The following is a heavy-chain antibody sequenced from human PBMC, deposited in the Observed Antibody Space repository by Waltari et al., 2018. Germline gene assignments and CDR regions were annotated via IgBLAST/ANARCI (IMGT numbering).Heavy chain of an antibody. CDR3: AKAKSTAEPDKNFDY. CDR2: ITPSGGST. V-gene: IGHV3-23*01. CDR1: GFTFSSHA. D-gene: IGHD6-6*01. J-gene: IGHJ4*02. Sequence: EVLLLESGGGLVLPGGSLRLSCAASGFTFSSHAMTWVRQAPGKGLEWVSGITPSGGSTYYADSVKGRFTISRDNSKNTLYLQMNTLRAEDTAVYYCAKAKSTAEPDKNFDYWGQGTRVTVSS.